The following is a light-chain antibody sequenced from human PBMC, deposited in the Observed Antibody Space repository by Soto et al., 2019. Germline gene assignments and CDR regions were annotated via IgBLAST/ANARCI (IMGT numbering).Light chain of an antibody. Sequence: EIVMTQSPATLSVSPGERATLSCRASQSLSSNLAWYQQKPGQAPRLLIYGASTRATGIPARFSGSESGTEFTLTISSLQSEDFAVYCCQQYDNWPPTFGGGTKVEIK. J-gene: IGKJ4*01. CDR2: GAS. V-gene: IGKV3-15*01. CDR3: QQYDNWPPT. CDR1: QSLSSN.